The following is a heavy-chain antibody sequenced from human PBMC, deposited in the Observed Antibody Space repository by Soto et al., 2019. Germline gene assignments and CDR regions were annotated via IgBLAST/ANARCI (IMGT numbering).Heavy chain of an antibody. CDR1: GGSVSSFS. V-gene: IGHV4-4*07. J-gene: IGHJ5*02. D-gene: IGHD3-10*01. CDR2: IYTSGST. CDR3: ARELVWFGELSHWFDP. Sequence: ETLSLTSTFAGGSVSSFSFVGSRQPAGKGLEWIGRIYTSGSTNYNPSLKSRVTMSVDTSKNQFSLKLSSVTAADTAVYYCARELVWFGELSHWFDPWGWGKLVTVSA.